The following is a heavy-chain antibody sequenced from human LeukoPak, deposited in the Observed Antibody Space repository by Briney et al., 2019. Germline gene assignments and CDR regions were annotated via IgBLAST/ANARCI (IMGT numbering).Heavy chain of an antibody. V-gene: IGHV3-7*01. Sequence: PGGSLRLSCAASGFTFSSYWMSWVRRAPGKGLEWVANIKQDGSEKYYVDSVKGRFTISRDNAKNSLYLQMNSLRAEDTAVYYCARVPTALLLWFGELLSYFDYWGQGTLVTVSS. J-gene: IGHJ4*02. D-gene: IGHD3-10*01. CDR3: ARVPTALLLWFGELLSYFDY. CDR1: GFTFSSYW. CDR2: IKQDGSEK.